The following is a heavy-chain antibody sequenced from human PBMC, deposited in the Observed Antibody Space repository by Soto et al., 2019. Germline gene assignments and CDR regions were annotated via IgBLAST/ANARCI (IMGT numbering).Heavy chain of an antibody. Sequence: GASVKVSCKASGGTFSSYAISWVRQAPGQGLEWMGGIIPIFGTANYAQKFQGRVTITADKSTSTAYRELSSLRSEDTAVYYCARVAGTPGRFYDYWGQGTLVTVSS. CDR1: GGTFSSYA. CDR2: IIPIFGTA. CDR3: ARVAGTPGRFYDY. D-gene: IGHD1-1*01. J-gene: IGHJ4*02. V-gene: IGHV1-69*06.